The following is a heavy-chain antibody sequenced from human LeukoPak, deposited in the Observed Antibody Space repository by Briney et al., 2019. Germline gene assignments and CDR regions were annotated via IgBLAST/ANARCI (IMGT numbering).Heavy chain of an antibody. V-gene: IGHV1-69*13. CDR2: IIPVLGTA. D-gene: IGHD5-18*01. Sequence: RASVKVSCKASGGTFSSYAISWVRQAPGQGLEWMGGIIPVLGTANYAQKFQGRVTITADESTSTAYMELSSLRSEDTAVYYCATKRGYSYGSPHWGQGTLVTASS. J-gene: IGHJ4*02. CDR1: GGTFSSYA. CDR3: ATKRGYSYGSPH.